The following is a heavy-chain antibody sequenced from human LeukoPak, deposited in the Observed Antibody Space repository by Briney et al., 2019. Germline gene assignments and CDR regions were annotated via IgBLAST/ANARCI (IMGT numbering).Heavy chain of an antibody. D-gene: IGHD4-17*01. CDR1: GGSISSGGYY. Sequence: SETLSLTCTVSGGSISSGGYYWSWLRQHPGKGLEWIGYIYYSGSTYYNPSLKSRVTISVDTSKNQFSLKLSSVTAADTAVYYCARDLAVTTDYYYGMDVWGQGTTVTVSS. J-gene: IGHJ6*02. V-gene: IGHV4-31*03. CDR2: IYYSGST. CDR3: ARDLAVTTDYYYGMDV.